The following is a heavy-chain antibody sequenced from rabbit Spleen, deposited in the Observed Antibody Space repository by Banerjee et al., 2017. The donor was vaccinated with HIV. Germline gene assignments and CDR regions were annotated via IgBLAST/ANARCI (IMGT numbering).Heavy chain of an antibody. V-gene: IGHV1S40*01. J-gene: IGHJ4*01. Sequence: QSLEESGGGLVKPEGSLALTCKASGLSFSSSDYICWVRQAPGKGLEWISCIAGSSSASTYSATWAKGRFTISKPSSPTVTLQMTSLTAADTATYFCARDTGSSVTSYGIDLWGPGTLVTVS. CDR3: ARDTGSSVTSYGIDL. CDR1: GLSFSSSDY. CDR2: IAGSSSAST. D-gene: IGHD8-1*01.